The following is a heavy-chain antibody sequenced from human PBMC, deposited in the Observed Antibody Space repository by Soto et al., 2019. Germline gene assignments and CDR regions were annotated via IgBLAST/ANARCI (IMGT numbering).Heavy chain of an antibody. CDR2: INPSGGVT. D-gene: IGHD1-26*01. Sequence: QVQLVQSGTEVKKPGASVKVSCKASGYTFTSYYIHWVRQAPGQGLEWMGIINPSGGVTSYAQKFQGRVTMTRDASTSTVYMDLTSLTSEDTAVYFCAREHGSWEVGPQALKTCFDPWGQGTLVTVSS. V-gene: IGHV1-46*01. J-gene: IGHJ5*02. CDR3: AREHGSWEVGPQALKTCFDP. CDR1: GYTFTSYY.